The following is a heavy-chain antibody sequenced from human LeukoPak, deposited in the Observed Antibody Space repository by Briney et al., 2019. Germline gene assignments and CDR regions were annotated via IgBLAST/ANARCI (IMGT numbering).Heavy chain of an antibody. J-gene: IGHJ6*02. V-gene: IGHV4-4*07. D-gene: IGHD6-13*01. CDR2: IYTSGST. CDR3: ARVVGSSWYSAYCYYYGMDV. CDR1: GGSISSYY. Sequence: SETLSLTCTVSGGSISSYYWSWIRQPAGKGLEWIGRIYTSGSTNYNPSLKSRVTMSVDTSKNQFSLKLSSVTAADTAVYYCARVVGSSWYSAYCYYYGMDVWGQGTTVTVSS.